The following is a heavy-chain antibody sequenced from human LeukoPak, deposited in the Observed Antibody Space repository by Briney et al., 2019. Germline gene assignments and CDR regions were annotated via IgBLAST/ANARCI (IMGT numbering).Heavy chain of an antibody. D-gene: IGHD2-21*01. CDR2: IYTSGST. V-gene: IGHV4-4*09. CDR3: ARRGEVPGRGYYYVDV. Sequence: SETLSLTCTVSGGSISSYYWSWIRQPPGKGLEWIGNIYTSGSTNYNPSLRGRVTMSADTSKNQFSLKLSSVTAADTAVYYCARRGEVPGRGYYYVDVWGKGTTVTVSS. CDR1: GGSISSYY. J-gene: IGHJ6*03.